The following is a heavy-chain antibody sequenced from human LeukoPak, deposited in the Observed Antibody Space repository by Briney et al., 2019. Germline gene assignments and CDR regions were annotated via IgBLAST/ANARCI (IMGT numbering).Heavy chain of an antibody. D-gene: IGHD7-27*01. CDR1: GYTFITYW. CDR2: IWYDGSNK. J-gene: IGHJ4*02. V-gene: IGHV3-33*01. Sequence: GESLKISCKGSGYTFITYWIGWVRQAPGKGLEWVAVIWYDGSNKYYADSVKGRFAISRDDSKNTLYLQMNSLRAEDTAVYYCARDASLGKFDYWGQGTLVTVSS. CDR3: ARDASLGKFDY.